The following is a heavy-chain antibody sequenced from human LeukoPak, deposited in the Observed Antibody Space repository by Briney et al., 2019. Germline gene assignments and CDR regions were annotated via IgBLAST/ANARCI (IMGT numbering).Heavy chain of an antibody. CDR3: ARSGRYFDWLRQTNWFDP. D-gene: IGHD3-9*01. V-gene: IGHV4-34*01. Sequence: SETLSLTCAVYGGSFSGCYWSWIRQPPGKGLEWIGEINHSGSTNYNPSLKSRVTISVDTSKNQFSLKLSSVTATDTAVYYCARSGRYFDWLRQTNWFDPWGQGTLVTVSS. CDR1: GGSFSGCY. J-gene: IGHJ5*02. CDR2: INHSGST.